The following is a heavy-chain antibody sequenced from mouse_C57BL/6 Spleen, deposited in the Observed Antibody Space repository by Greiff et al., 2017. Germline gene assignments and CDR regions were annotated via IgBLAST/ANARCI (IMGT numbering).Heavy chain of an antibody. D-gene: IGHD2-10*01. J-gene: IGHJ4*01. CDR1: GYTFTSYW. V-gene: IGHV1-59*01. CDR3: ARNLLSYAMDY. CDR2: IDPSDSYT. Sequence: QVQLQQPGAELVRPGTSVKLSCKASGYTFTSYWMHWVKQRPGQGLEWIGVIDPSDSYTNYNQKFKGKATLTVDTSSSTAYMQLSSLTSEDSAVYYCARNLLSYAMDYWGQGTSVTVAS.